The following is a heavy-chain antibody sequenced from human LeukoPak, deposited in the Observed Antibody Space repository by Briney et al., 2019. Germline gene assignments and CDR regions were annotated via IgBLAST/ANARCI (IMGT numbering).Heavy chain of an antibody. Sequence: GESLKISCAASGFTFSRYWMRWVRRAPGKGLEWVANIKEDGSVKYYVESVKGRFTISRDNAKNSLYLQMNSLRAEDTAVYYCAASITMFDYWGQGTLVTVSS. D-gene: IGHD3-10*01. CDR3: AASITMFDY. V-gene: IGHV3-7*02. J-gene: IGHJ4*02. CDR1: GFTFSRYW. CDR2: IKEDGSVK.